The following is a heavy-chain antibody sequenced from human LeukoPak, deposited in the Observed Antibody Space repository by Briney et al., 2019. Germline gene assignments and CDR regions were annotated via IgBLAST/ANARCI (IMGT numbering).Heavy chain of an antibody. J-gene: IGHJ4*02. Sequence: SSETLSLTCAVYGGSFSGYYWSWIRQPPGKGLEWIGEINHSGSTNYNPSIKSRVTISVDTSKNQFSLKLSSVTAADTAVYYCARAGEVTIFGVVSPCDYWGQGTLVTVSS. CDR3: ARAGEVTIFGVVSPCDY. CDR1: GGSFSGYY. V-gene: IGHV4-34*01. CDR2: INHSGST. D-gene: IGHD3-3*01.